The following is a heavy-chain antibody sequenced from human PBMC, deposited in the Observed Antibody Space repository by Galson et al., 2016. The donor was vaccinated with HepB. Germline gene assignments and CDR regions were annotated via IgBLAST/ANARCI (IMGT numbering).Heavy chain of an antibody. J-gene: IGHJ2*01. D-gene: IGHD1-1*01. CDR2: IFDSGCT. V-gene: IGHV4-4*02. Sequence: SETLSLTCAVSGGSVSSRSLWGWVRQPPGKGLEWIGEIFDSGCTNYNPSLKSRVTISVDKSKNHVSLDLISVTAADTALYLCARDSTDRGWYFDLWGRGTRVIVSS. CDR1: GGSVSSRSL. CDR3: ARDSTDRGWYFDL.